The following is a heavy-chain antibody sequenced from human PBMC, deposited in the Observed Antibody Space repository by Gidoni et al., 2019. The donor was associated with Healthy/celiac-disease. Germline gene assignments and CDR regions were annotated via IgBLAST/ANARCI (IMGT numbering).Heavy chain of an antibody. CDR1: GFTVSSNY. J-gene: IGHJ3*02. CDR3: ARGVATVTTIDAFDI. D-gene: IGHD4-17*01. Sequence: ELQLVASVGGLIQPGGSLRLSCSASGFTVSSNYMSGVRQAPGKGLEWVSVIYSGGSTYYADSVKGRFTISRDNSKNTLYLQMNSLRAEDTAVYYCARGVATVTTIDAFDIWGQGTMVTVSS. V-gene: IGHV3-53*01. CDR2: IYSGGST.